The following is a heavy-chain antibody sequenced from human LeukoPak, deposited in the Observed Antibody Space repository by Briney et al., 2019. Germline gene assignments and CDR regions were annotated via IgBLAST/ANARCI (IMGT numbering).Heavy chain of an antibody. CDR1: GSIFTSYW. V-gene: IGHV5-51*01. CDR2: IYPGDSDT. J-gene: IGHJ4*02. CDR3: ARGVVHTRNDVDYFDY. D-gene: IGHD1-14*01. Sequence: LGTPLQISCQGSGSIFTSYWIGWGRHLPPQGLEWMGIIYPGDSDTRYTPSFQGQVTISPDKSISTPYPQWRSPKASDTAMYYCARGVVHTRNDVDYFDYWGQGTLVTVSS.